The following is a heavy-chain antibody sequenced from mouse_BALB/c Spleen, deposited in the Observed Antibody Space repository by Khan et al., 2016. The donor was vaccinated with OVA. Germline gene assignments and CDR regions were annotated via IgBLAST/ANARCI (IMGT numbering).Heavy chain of an antibody. V-gene: IGHV1S135*01. Sequence: VQLQQSGPELMKPGASVKISCKASGYSFTTYYIHWVIQSHGKSLEWIGFIDTFSGGTTYNQKFKGKATLTAEKSSSTAYIHLSNLTSEDSAVYYCTRHDYAAWFTYWGQGTLVTVSA. D-gene: IGHD2-4*01. J-gene: IGHJ3*01. CDR3: TRHDYAAWFTY. CDR1: GYSFTTYY. CDR2: IDTFSGGT.